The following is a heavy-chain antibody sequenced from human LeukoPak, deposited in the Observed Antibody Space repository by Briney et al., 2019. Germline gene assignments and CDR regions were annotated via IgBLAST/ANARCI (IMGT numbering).Heavy chain of an antibody. CDR1: GFTFSSYW. V-gene: IGHV3-7*01. D-gene: IGHD5-24*01. Sequence: GGSLRLSCAASGFTFSSYWMSWVRQAPGKGLEWVANIKHDGSEKYYVDSVKGRFTISRDNAKNSLYLQMNSLRAEDTAVYYCARDWRWLQYPYFDYWGQGTLVTVSS. CDR2: IKHDGSEK. J-gene: IGHJ4*02. CDR3: ARDWRWLQYPYFDY.